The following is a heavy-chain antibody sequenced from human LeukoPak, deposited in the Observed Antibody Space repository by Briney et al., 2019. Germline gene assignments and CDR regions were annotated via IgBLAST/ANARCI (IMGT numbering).Heavy chain of an antibody. CDR1: GFTFSSYE. CDR2: ISSSGSTI. J-gene: IGHJ4*02. D-gene: IGHD3-22*01. V-gene: IGHV3-48*03. Sequence: GGSLRLSCAASGFTFSSYEMNWVRQAPGKGLEWVSYISSSGSTIYYADSVKGRFTISRDNAKNSLYLQMNSLRAEDTAVYYCARDLDYYDSSGYHHHFDYWGQGTLVTVSS. CDR3: ARDLDYYDSSGYHHHFDY.